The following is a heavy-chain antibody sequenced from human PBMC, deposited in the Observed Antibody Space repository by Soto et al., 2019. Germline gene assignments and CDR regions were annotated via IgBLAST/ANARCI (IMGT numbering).Heavy chain of an antibody. CDR1: GYSFSTYW. CDR3: ARTKRTYPLDYYYWIEG. CDR2: IYPGDSDT. V-gene: IGHV5-51*01. D-gene: IGHD6-25*01. J-gene: IGHJ6*01. Sequence: GASLKISCKGSGYSFSTYWIGWVRQIPGKGLEWMGIIYPGDSDTRYSPAFQGQVTISADKSISTAYLQWSSLKASDTAMYYCARTKRTYPLDYYYWIEGWGKETRVRVAS.